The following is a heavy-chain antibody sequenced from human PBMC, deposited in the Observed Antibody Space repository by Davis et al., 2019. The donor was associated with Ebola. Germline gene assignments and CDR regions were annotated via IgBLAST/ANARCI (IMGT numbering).Heavy chain of an antibody. CDR3: ARVIHFPGIGTDV. CDR2: ISSDGSST. V-gene: IGHV3-74*01. Sequence: GESLKISCAASGFPFTTYWMHWVRQAPGQGLVWVAHISSDGSSTSYADSVRGRFTISRDNAKNTLYLQMDSLRAEDTAVYHCARVIHFPGIGTDVWGQGATVTVSS. D-gene: IGHD2/OR15-2a*01. CDR1: GFPFTTYW. J-gene: IGHJ6*02.